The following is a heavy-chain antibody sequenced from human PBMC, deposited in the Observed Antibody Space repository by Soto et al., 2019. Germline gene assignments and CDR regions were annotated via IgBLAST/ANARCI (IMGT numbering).Heavy chain of an antibody. D-gene: IGHD3-22*01. CDR1: GFTFTSSA. V-gene: IGHV1-58*02. J-gene: IGHJ3*01. CDR2: IVVGSGNT. CDR3: ARDQLYYNDISGRPLNAFDV. Sequence: SVKVSCKASGFTFTSSAMQWVRQARGQRLEWIGWIVVGSGNTNYAQKFQERVTITRDMSTSTAYMELSSLRSEDTAVYYCARDQLYYNDISGRPLNAFDVWGQGTMVTVSS.